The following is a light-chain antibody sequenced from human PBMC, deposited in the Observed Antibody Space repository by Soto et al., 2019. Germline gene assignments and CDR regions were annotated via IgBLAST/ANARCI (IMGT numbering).Light chain of an antibody. V-gene: IGLV3-21*02. CDR2: VDS. CDR1: NIESKS. CDR3: QVWDTISDHYV. J-gene: IGLJ1*01. Sequence: SYELTQPPSVSVAPGQTARITCGGNNIESKSVHWYQQRPGQAPVLVIYVDSDRPSGIPDRFSASTSENTAALTISRVEAGDEDEYYCQVWDTISDHYVFGSGTKVTVL.